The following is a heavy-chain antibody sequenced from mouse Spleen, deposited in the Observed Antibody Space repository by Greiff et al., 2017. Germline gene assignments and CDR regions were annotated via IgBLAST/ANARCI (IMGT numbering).Heavy chain of an antibody. D-gene: IGHD1-1*01. CDR1: GFTFSSYG. Sequence: EVQRVESGGGLVQPGGSLKLSCAASGFTFSSYGMSWVRQTPDKRLELVATINSNGGSTYYPDSVKGRFTISRDNAKNTLYLQMSSLKSEDTAMYYCARVDYYGPWFAYWGQGTLVTVSA. CDR2: INSNGGST. J-gene: IGHJ3*01. V-gene: IGHV5-6-3*01. CDR3: ARVDYYGPWFAY.